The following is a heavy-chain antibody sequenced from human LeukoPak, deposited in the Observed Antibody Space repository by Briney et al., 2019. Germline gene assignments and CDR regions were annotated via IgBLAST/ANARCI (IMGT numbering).Heavy chain of an antibody. D-gene: IGHD3-9*01. CDR1: GFTFSSYA. Sequence: GRSPRLSCAASGFTFSSYAMHWVRQAPGKGLEWVAVIWYDGSNKYYADSVKGRFTISRDNSKNTLYLQMNSLRAEDTAVYYCARGLALRYFDWLTPTDYFDYWGQGTLVTVSS. CDR2: IWYDGSNK. CDR3: ARGLALRYFDWLTPTDYFDY. J-gene: IGHJ4*02. V-gene: IGHV3-33*08.